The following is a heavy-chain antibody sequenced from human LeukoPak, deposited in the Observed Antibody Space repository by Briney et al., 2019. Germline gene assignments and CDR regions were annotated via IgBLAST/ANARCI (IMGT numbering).Heavy chain of an antibody. V-gene: IGHV1-18*01. Sequence: ASVKVSCKASGYTFTTYGVTWVRQARRQGLEWMGWISAYNGDIKYAEKFQGRITMTTDTFTNTAYMELRSLRSDDTAVYYCAMSLWFGASWGQGTLVTVSS. CDR2: ISAYNGDI. J-gene: IGHJ5*02. D-gene: IGHD3-10*01. CDR1: GYTFTTYG. CDR3: AMSLWFGAS.